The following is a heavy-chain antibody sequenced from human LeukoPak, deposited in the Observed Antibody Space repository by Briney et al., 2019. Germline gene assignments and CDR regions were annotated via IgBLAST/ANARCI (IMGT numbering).Heavy chain of an antibody. CDR2: ISNDGNKK. V-gene: IGHV3-30*18. D-gene: IGHD4-17*01. Sequence: GGSLRLSCAASGFTFSSYAMLWVRQAPGKGLEWVALISNDGNKKYFADSVKGRFTMSRDNYKNTLYLQMNSLTPEDTALYFCAKDRSPYGDYIGVDYWGQGTLVSVSS. J-gene: IGHJ4*02. CDR1: GFTFSSYA. CDR3: AKDRSPYGDYIGVDY.